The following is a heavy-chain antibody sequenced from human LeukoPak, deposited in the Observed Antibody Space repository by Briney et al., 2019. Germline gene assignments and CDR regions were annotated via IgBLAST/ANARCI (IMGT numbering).Heavy chain of an antibody. J-gene: IGHJ4*02. V-gene: IGHV3-20*04. CDR3: ARTCRYDILNGNDY. CDR1: GFIFDDYG. CDR2: INWNGSST. D-gene: IGHD3-9*01. Sequence: RPGGSLRLSCAASGFIFDDYGMTWVRQAPGKGLEWVSGINWNGSSTGYADSVKGRFTISRDNAKNSLYLQMNSLRAEDMALYYCARTCRYDILNGNDYWGQGTLVTVSS.